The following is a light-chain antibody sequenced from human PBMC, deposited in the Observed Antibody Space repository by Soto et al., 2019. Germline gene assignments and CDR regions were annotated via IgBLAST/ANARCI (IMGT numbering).Light chain of an antibody. V-gene: IGKV3-15*01. CDR3: QQYNNWPPWT. CDR2: GAS. Sequence: EIVMTQSPATLSVSPGERATLSCRASQSVSSNLAWYQQKPGQAPRLLIYGASTRATGIPARFSGCGSGTEFTLTISSLQSEEFAVYYCQQYNNWPPWTFGQGTKVESK. CDR1: QSVSSN. J-gene: IGKJ1*01.